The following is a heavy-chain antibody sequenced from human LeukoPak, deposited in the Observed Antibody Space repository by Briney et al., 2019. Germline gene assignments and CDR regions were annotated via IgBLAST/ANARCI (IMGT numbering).Heavy chain of an antibody. CDR2: IKGDGGST. J-gene: IGHJ4*02. V-gene: IGHV3-74*01. CDR1: GFPFSSYW. Sequence: PGGSLRLSCAASGFPFSSYWMHWVRQVPGKGLVWVSRIKGDGGSTSYADSVKGRFTVSRDNAKSTLYLQMNSLRDEDTAVYYCARGDWRDYWGQGTLVTVSS. D-gene: IGHD3-3*01. CDR3: ARGDWRDY.